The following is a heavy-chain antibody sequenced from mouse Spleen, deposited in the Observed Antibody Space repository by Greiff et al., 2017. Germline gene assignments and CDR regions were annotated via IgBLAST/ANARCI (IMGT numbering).Heavy chain of an antibody. CDR1: GYTFTSYW. CDR3: ASPYSSYAMDY. CDR2: IYPGSGST. Sequence: QVHVKQSGAELVKPGASVKMSCKASGYTFTSYWITWVKQRPGQGLEWIGDIYPGSGSTNYNEKFKSKATLTVDTSSSTAYMQLSSLTSEDSAVYYCASPYSSYAMDYWGQGTSVTVSS. J-gene: IGHJ4*01. V-gene: IGHV1-55*01. D-gene: IGHD2-5*01.